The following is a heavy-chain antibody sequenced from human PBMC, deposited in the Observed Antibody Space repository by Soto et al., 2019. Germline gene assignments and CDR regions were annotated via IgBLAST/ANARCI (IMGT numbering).Heavy chain of an antibody. CDR3: ARIYDGSGPNSGGYGFDI. J-gene: IGHJ3*02. Sequence: SETLSLTCSVSGGSITSYYWSWIRQPPGKGLEWIAYIYYSGSTSYNPSLKSRVSISLDTSKNQFSLKLSSVTAADTAVYYCARIYDGSGPNSGGYGFDIWGQGTMVTVS. CDR1: GGSITSYY. V-gene: IGHV4-59*01. CDR2: IYYSGST. D-gene: IGHD3-22*01.